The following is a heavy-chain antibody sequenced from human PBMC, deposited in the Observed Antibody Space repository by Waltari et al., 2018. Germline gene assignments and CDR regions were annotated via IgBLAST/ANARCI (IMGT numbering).Heavy chain of an antibody. CDR1: GYSFTNYW. J-gene: IGHJ4*02. D-gene: IGHD6-19*01. V-gene: IGHV5-51*01. CDR3: ARLRGGYSSAAGGY. Sequence: EVQLVQSGAEVKKPGESLKISCQGSGYSFTNYWIGWVRQMPGKGLAWLGLMKLGDEETRYRPAVEGKGTISADKASSTAYLQWSSRKAEETARYYCARLRGGYSSAAGGYWGQGTLVTVSS. CDR2: MKLGDEET.